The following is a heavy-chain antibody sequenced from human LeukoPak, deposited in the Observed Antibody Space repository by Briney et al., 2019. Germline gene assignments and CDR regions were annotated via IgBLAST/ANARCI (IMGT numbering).Heavy chain of an antibody. Sequence: PGASLRLSCAASGFTFSSYAMSWVRQAPGEGLEWVSAISGSGGSTYYADSVKGRFTISRDNSKNTLYLQMNSLRAEDTAVYYCAKEDLLRFLEWTNPSGPWFDPWGQGTLVTVSS. D-gene: IGHD3-3*01. CDR2: ISGSGGST. J-gene: IGHJ5*02. CDR3: AKEDLLRFLEWTNPSGPWFDP. V-gene: IGHV3-23*01. CDR1: GFTFSSYA.